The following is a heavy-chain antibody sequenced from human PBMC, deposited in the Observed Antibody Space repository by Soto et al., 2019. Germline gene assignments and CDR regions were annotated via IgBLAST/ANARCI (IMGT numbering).Heavy chain of an antibody. CDR2: INPSGGST. CDR1: GYTFTSYY. J-gene: IGHJ6*02. V-gene: IGHV1-46*01. Sequence: ASVKVSCKASGYTFTSYYMHWVRQAPGQGLEWMGIINPSGGSTSYAQNFQGRVTITADKSTSTAYMELSSLRSDDTAVYYCASHFTGVLVLGTSPPGGDNYGWDVWGQGTTVTVSS. CDR3: ASHFTGVLVLGTSPPGGDNYGWDV. D-gene: IGHD2-8*02.